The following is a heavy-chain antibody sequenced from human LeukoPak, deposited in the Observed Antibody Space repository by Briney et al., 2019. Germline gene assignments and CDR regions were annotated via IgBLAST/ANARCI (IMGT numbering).Heavy chain of an antibody. CDR3: ARDKSPYYDFWSGYDY. CDR1: GYTFTSYG. J-gene: IGHJ4*02. CDR2: ISAYNGNA. V-gene: IGHV1-18*01. D-gene: IGHD3-3*01. Sequence: GASVKVSCKASGYTFTSYGISWVRQAPGQGLEWMGWISAYNGNANYAQKLQGRVTMTTDTSTSTAYMELRSLRSDDTAVYYYARDKSPYYDFWSGYDYWGQGTLVTVSS.